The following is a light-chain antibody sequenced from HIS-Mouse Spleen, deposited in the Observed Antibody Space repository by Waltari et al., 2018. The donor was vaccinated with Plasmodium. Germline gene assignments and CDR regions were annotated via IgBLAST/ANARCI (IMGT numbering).Light chain of an antibody. CDR2: EDS. Sequence: SYELTQPPSVSVSPGQTARITCSGDALPKKYAYWYQQKSGQVPVLVIYEDSKRPAGIPESFSGASSGTIATLTISGAQVEDEADYYCYSTDSSGNHRVFGGGTKLTVL. J-gene: IGLJ3*02. V-gene: IGLV3-10*01. CDR1: ALPKKY. CDR3: YSTDSSGNHRV.